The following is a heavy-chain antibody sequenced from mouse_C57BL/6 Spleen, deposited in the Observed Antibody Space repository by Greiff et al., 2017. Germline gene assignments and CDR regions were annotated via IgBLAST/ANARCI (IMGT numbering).Heavy chain of an antibody. D-gene: IGHD1-1*01. CDR3: ARAPTVVGYYFDY. J-gene: IGHJ2*01. V-gene: IGHV1-64*01. CDR2: IHPNSGST. CDR1: GYTFTSYW. Sequence: VQLQQSGAELVKPGASVKLSCKASGYTFTSYWMHWVKQRPGQGLEWIGMIHPNSGSTNYNEKFKSKATLTVDKSSSTAYMQLSILTSEDSAVYYCARAPTVVGYYFDYWGQGTTLTVSS.